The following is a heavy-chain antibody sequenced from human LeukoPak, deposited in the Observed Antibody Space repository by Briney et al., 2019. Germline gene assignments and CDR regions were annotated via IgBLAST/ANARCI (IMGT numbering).Heavy chain of an antibody. Sequence: GGSLRLSCAASGFTFSSNYMSWVRQAPGKGLEWVATIKPDGSAQYYVDSVKGRFIISRDNAKNSLFLQINSLRAEDTAVYYCANGGTYSSGPWGQGTLVTVSS. CDR2: IKPDGSAQ. CDR3: ANGGTYSSGP. V-gene: IGHV3-7*01. CDR1: GFTFSSNY. J-gene: IGHJ5*02. D-gene: IGHD3-22*01.